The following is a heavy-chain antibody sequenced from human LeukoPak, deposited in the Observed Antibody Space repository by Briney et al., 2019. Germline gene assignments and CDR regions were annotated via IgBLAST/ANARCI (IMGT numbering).Heavy chain of an antibody. J-gene: IGHJ6*03. CDR1: GYTFTSYD. V-gene: IGHV1-8*01. CDR2: MNPNSGNT. CDR3: ARARRKWIQLALLIYYYMDV. Sequence: ASVKVSCKASGYTFTSYDINWVRQATGQGLEWMRWMNPNSGNTGYAQKFQGRVTMTRNTSISTAYMELSSLRSEDTAVYYCARARRKWIQLALLIYYYMDVWGKGITVTVSS. D-gene: IGHD5-18*01.